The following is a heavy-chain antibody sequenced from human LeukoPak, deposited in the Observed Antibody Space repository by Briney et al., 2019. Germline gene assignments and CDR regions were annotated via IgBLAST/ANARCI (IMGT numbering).Heavy chain of an antibody. Sequence: GGSLRLPCAASGFTFSSYSMNWVRQAPGKGLEWVSSISSSSSYIYYADSVKGRFTISRDNAKNSLYLQMNSLRAEDTAVYYCARDRSITMVRGIYFDYWGQGTLVTVSS. CDR2: ISSSSSYI. J-gene: IGHJ4*02. CDR3: ARDRSITMVRGIYFDY. D-gene: IGHD3-10*01. V-gene: IGHV3-21*01. CDR1: GFTFSSYS.